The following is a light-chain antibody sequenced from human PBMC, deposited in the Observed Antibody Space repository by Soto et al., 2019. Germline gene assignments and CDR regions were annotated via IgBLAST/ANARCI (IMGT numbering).Light chain of an antibody. V-gene: IGKV1-9*01. CDR1: QGINKF. CDR3: QQLTNFRFT. Sequence: IQLTQSPSSLSASVGDRVTITCRASQGINKFLAWYQQRPGKAPQLLVYGASTLRSGVPSRFSGSGSGTAFTLTISSLQPEDFATYYCQQLTNFRFTFGQGTKLDIK. J-gene: IGKJ2*01. CDR2: GAS.